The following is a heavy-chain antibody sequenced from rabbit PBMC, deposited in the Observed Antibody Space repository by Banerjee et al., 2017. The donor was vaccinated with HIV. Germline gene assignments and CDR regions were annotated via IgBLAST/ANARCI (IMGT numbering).Heavy chain of an antibody. CDR2: IPISSDST. CDR1: GFSFSSDYD. Sequence: QEQLEESGGGLVKPEGSLTLSCTASGFSFSSDYDMCWVRQAPGKGLEWIACIPISSDSTWYASWAKGRFTISKTSSTTVDLKMTSLTAADTATYFCARERYSFTSGVASDYGMDLWGQGTLVTVS. CDR3: ARERYSFTSGVASDYGMDL. J-gene: IGHJ6*01. V-gene: IGHV1S45*01. D-gene: IGHD1-1*01.